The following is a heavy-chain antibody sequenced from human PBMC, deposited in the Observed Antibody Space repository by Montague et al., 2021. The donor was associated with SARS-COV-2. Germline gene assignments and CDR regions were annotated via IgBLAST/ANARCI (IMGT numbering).Heavy chain of an antibody. CDR1: GGSFSTYS. V-gene: IGHV4-34*01. CDR2: IHHGGST. Sequence: TASLTCAVHGGSFSTYSWNWIRQPPGKGLEWIGEIHHGGSTNYNPSLKSRVTISADTSKNQFSLKLTSVAAADTAVYYCARLGDGVVPSPILGVGPYYSYYYMDVWGKGTTVTVSS. J-gene: IGHJ6*03. D-gene: IGHD3-10*01. CDR3: ARLGDGVVPSPILGVGPYYSYYYMDV.